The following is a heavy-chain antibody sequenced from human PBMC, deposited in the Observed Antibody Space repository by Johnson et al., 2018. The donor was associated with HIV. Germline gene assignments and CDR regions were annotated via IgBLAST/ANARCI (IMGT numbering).Heavy chain of an antibody. CDR3: ASEIYRPRPSSSWYVGAFDI. CDR1: GFTFSSYA. Sequence: QVQLVESGGGVVQPGRSLRLSCAASGFTFSSYAMHWVLQAPGKGLEWVAVISYDGSNQYYAASVKGRFTISRDNSKNTLYLQMNSLRAEDTAVYYCASEIYRPRPSSSWYVGAFDIWGQGTMVTVSS. J-gene: IGHJ3*02. V-gene: IGHV3-30-3*01. CDR2: ISYDGSNQ. D-gene: IGHD6-13*01.